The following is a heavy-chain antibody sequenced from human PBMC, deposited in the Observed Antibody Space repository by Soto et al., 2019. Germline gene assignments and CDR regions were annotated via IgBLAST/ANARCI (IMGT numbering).Heavy chain of an antibody. CDR2: IVPIFGSI. J-gene: IGHJ3*01. CDR1: GGTFRNYG. D-gene: IGHD1-26*01. V-gene: IGHV1-69*01. CDR3: ASRERVDAVDV. Sequence: QVQLVQSGAQVKKPGSSVKVSCKASGGTFRNYGITWVRQASGQGLEWLGGIVPIFGSINFAQKFRGRLTITPDESTSTVYLQLTSLTSADTAVYYCASRERVDAVDVLGQGTVVTVSS.